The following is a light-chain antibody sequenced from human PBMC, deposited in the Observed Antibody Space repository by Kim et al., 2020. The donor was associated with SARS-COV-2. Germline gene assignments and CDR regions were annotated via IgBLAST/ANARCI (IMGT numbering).Light chain of an antibody. V-gene: IGKV2-28*01. Sequence: DIVMTQSPLSLPVTPGEPASISCRSSQSLLHSNGYNYLDWYLQKPGQSPQLLIYLGSNRASGVPDRFSGSGSGTDFTLKISRVDAEDVWVYYFMQALQPPYTFGRGTKLDI. CDR1: QSLLHSNGYNY. CDR3: MQALQPPYT. J-gene: IGKJ2*01. CDR2: LGS.